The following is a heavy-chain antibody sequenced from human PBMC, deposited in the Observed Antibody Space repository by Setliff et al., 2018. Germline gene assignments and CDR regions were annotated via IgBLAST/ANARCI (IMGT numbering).Heavy chain of an antibody. D-gene: IGHD2-15*01. CDR2: VSTYNGDT. CDR1: GYSFTSFS. V-gene: IGHV1-18*01. Sequence: ASVKVSCKASGYSFTSFSITWVRQAPGQGLEWLGWVSTYNGDTKSAQKFRGRVTMTTDTSTSAAYMELRSLRSDDTAVYYCAISTLSICSGGTCPNAFDVWGQGTMVTVPS. CDR3: AISTLSICSGGTCPNAFDV. J-gene: IGHJ3*01.